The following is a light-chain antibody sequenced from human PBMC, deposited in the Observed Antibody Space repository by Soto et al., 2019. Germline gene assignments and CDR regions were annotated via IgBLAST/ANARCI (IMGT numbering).Light chain of an antibody. CDR2: DAS. Sequence: EIVMTQSPATLSVSPGERATLSCRASQSVSSSYLAWYQQKPGLVPRLLIYDASSRATGIPDRFSGSGSGTDFTLTISRLEPEDFAVYYCQQYGSSPITFGQGTRLEIK. V-gene: IGKV3D-20*01. CDR3: QQYGSSPIT. J-gene: IGKJ5*01. CDR1: QSVSSSY.